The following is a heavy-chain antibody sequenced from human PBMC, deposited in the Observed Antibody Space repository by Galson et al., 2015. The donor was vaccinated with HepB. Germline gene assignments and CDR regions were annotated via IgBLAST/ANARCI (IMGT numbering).Heavy chain of an antibody. V-gene: IGHV1-46*01. D-gene: IGHD3-3*01. CDR2: INPSGGST. CDR3: ARTSRSTRITIFGVVIPSSYYYYGMDV. CDR1: GYTLTSYY. Sequence: SVKVSCKASGYTLTSYYMHWVRQAPGQGLEWMGIINPSGGSTSYAQKFQGRVTMTRDTSTSTVYMELSSLRSEDTAVYYCARTSRSTRITIFGVVIPSSYYYYGMDVWGQGTTVTVSS. J-gene: IGHJ6*02.